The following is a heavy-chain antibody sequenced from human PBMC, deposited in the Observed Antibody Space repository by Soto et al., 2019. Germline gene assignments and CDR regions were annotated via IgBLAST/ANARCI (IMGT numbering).Heavy chain of an antibody. CDR1: GGSISSYY. Sequence: PSETLSLTCTVSGGSISSYYWSWIRQPPAKGLEWIGYIYYGGSTNYNPSLKSRVTISVDTSKNQFSLKLSSVTAADTAVYYCARSVTPWGQGTLLTVSS. D-gene: IGHD3-10*01. CDR2: IYYGGST. J-gene: IGHJ5*02. V-gene: IGHV4-59*12. CDR3: ARSVTP.